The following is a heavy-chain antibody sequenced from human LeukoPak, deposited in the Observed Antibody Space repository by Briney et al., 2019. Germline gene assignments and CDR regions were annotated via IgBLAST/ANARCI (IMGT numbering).Heavy chain of an antibody. J-gene: IGHJ6*02. CDR2: ISYDGSNK. CDR1: GFTFSSYG. Sequence: GGSLRLSCAASGFTFSSYGMHWVRQAPGKGLEWVAVISYDGSNKYYADSVKGRFTISRDNSKSTLYLQMNSLRAEDTAVYYCAKGDDSSGYWPYYYYYGMDVWGQGTTVTVSS. CDR3: AKGDDSSGYWPYYYYYGMDV. V-gene: IGHV3-30*18. D-gene: IGHD3-22*01.